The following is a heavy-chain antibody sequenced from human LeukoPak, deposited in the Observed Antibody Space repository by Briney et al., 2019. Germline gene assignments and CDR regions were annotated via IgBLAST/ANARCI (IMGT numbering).Heavy chain of an antibody. J-gene: IGHJ4*02. Sequence: SETLSLTCTVSGGSISVSDYYWGWIRQPPGKGLEWIGSIFYSGNTFYNSSLKSRVFISVDTSKKQFSLKLSSVTAADTAVYYCARGSGGGLLPLDYWGQGTLVSVSS. CDR2: IFYSGNT. CDR1: GGSISVSDYY. V-gene: IGHV4-39*07. D-gene: IGHD3-22*01. CDR3: ARGSGGGLLPLDY.